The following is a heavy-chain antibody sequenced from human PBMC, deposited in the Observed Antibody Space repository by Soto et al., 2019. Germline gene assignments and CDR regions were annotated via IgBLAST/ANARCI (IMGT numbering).Heavy chain of an antibody. CDR1: GFAFSSYA. Sequence: GGSLRLSCAASGFAFSSYAMSWFRQAPGKGLEWVSAISGSGGSTYYADSVKGRFTISRDNPKNTLYLQMNSLRAEDTAVYYCAKDLLRSSSWYSFDPWGQGTLVTVSS. CDR3: AKDLLRSSSWYSFDP. CDR2: ISGSGGST. D-gene: IGHD6-13*01. V-gene: IGHV3-23*01. J-gene: IGHJ5*02.